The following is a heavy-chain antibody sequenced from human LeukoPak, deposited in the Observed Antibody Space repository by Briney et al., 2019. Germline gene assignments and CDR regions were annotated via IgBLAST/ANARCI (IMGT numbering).Heavy chain of an antibody. J-gene: IGHJ5*02. CDR1: GFTFSSYG. Sequence: GGSLRLSCTASGFTFSSYGMHWVRQAPGKGLEWVAVIWYDGSNKYYADSVKGRFTISRDNSKNTLYLQMNSLRAEDTAVYYCAGQDDSSGGGGFDPWGQGTLVTDSS. D-gene: IGHD3-22*01. CDR2: IWYDGSNK. CDR3: AGQDDSSGGGGFDP. V-gene: IGHV3-33*01.